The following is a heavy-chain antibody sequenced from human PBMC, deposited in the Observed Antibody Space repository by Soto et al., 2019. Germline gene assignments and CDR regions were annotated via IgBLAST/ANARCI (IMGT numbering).Heavy chain of an antibody. D-gene: IGHD3-10*01. CDR2: INAGNGNT. V-gene: IGHV1-3*01. CDR1: GYTFTSYA. Sequence: QVQLVQSGAEVKKPGASVKVSCKASGYTFTSYAMHWVRQAPGQRLEWMGWINAGNGNTKYSQKFQGRVTITRDTSASTAYMELSSLRSEDTAVYYCSIWFGELLYPPLDYWGQGTLVTVSS. CDR3: SIWFGELLYPPLDY. J-gene: IGHJ4*02.